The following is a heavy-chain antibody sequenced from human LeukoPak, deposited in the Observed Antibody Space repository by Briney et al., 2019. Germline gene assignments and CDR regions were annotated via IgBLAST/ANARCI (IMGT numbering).Heavy chain of an antibody. CDR3: ARARYSSSWQSPLAGY. V-gene: IGHV3-30-3*01. J-gene: IGHJ4*02. CDR1: GFTFSSYA. D-gene: IGHD6-13*01. Sequence: PGGSLRLSCAASGFTFSSYAMQWDRQAPGKGLEWVAVISYDGSNKYYADSVKGRFTISRDNSKNTLYLQMNSLRAEDTAVYYCARARYSSSWQSPLAGYWGQGTLVTVSS. CDR2: ISYDGSNK.